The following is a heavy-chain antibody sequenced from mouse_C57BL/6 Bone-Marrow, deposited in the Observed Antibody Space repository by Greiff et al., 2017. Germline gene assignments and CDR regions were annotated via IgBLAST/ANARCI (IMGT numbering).Heavy chain of an antibody. CDR2: IDPANGNT. J-gene: IGHJ2*01. CDR1: GFNIKNTY. CDR3: AISFLMTTVVARGGFDY. V-gene: IGHV14-3*01. D-gene: IGHD1-1*01. Sequence: EVQLQQSVAELVRPGASVKLSCTASGFNIKNTYMHWVKQRPEQGLEWIGRIDPANGNTKYAPKFQGKATITADTSSNTAYLQLSSLTSEDTAIYYCAISFLMTTVVARGGFDYWGQGTTLTVSS.